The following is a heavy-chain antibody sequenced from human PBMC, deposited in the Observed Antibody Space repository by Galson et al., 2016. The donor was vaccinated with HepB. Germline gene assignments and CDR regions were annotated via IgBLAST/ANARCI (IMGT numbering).Heavy chain of an antibody. J-gene: IGHJ6*02. D-gene: IGHD5-24*01. V-gene: IGHV1-69*06. CDR2: IIPMFGTT. Sequence: SVKVSCKASGDTLGTYAISWVRQAPGQGLQWMGGIIPMFGTTNYEHYYQDRVTITADKSTNTAYMEMRSLRYDDTAMYYCARGRLLSTMATSGVPYCHYGMDVWGQGTTVTVSS. CDR3: ARGRLLSTMATSGVPYCHYGMDV. CDR1: GDTLGTYA.